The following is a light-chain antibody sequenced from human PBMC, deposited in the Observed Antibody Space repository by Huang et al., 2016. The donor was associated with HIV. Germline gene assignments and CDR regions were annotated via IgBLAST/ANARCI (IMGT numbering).Light chain of an antibody. CDR2: DAS. V-gene: IGKV1-33*01. Sequence: DIQMTQSPSSLSASVGDRVTITCQASQDISNYLSWYQHKPGRAPKPLIFDASSLETGVPSRLRGSGSGTYFTLTIASLQPEDVATYYCQHYDDPYTFGQGTKLEIK. CDR3: QHYDDPYT. CDR1: QDISNY. J-gene: IGKJ2*01.